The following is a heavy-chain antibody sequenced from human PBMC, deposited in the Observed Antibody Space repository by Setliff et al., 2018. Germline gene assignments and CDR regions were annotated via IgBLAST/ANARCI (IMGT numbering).Heavy chain of an antibody. V-gene: IGHV4-61*09. J-gene: IGHJ4*02. CDR2: IDPSGNT. CDR3: ARGRLYSGYLYYFDY. CDR1: GGSISSGSNY. D-gene: IGHD5-12*01. Sequence: PSETLSLTCTVSGGSISSGSNYWSWIRQPAGRGLEWIGHIDPSGNTNYHPSLKSRVTISVDTSKNQFSLKLSSVTAADTAVYYCARGRLYSGYLYYFDYWGQGTLVTVSS.